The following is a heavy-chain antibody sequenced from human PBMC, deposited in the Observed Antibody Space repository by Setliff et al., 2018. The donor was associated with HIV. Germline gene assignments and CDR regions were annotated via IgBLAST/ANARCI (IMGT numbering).Heavy chain of an antibody. D-gene: IGHD2-21*02. CDR3: ARLSVVTATRIYYFDY. J-gene: IGHJ4*02. V-gene: IGHV5-51*01. Sequence: GESLKISCEASGYIFTDYWIGWVRQMPGKGLEWMGIIYPGDSDTRHSPSFQGQVTISADKSISTAYLQWSSLKASDTAMYYCARLSVVTATRIYYFDYWGQGTLVTVSS. CDR2: IYPGDSDT. CDR1: GYIFTDYW.